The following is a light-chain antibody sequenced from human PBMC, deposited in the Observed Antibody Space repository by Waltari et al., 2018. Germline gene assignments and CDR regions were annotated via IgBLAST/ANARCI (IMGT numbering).Light chain of an antibody. CDR3: QSYDNSLGAWV. V-gene: IGLV1-40*01. CDR1: SSNIGAGYD. J-gene: IGLJ3*02. CDR2: DYP. Sequence: QSVLTQPPSVSGAPGQSVTLSCTGSSSNIGAGYDVHWYQQFPGTAPKLLIFDYPRRPSGVPGRVSGSWSGASASLAITGLQTEDEADYYCQSYDNSLGAWVFGGGTTLTVL.